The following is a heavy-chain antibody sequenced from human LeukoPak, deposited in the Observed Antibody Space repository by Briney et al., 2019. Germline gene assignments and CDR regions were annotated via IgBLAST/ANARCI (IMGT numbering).Heavy chain of an antibody. CDR2: ISGSGGST. CDR1: GFTFSSYA. Sequence: GGSLRLSCAASGFTFSSYAMSWVRQAPGKGLEWVSAISGSGGSTYYADSVKGRFTISRDNSKNTLYLQMNSLRAEDTAVYYCAEDYYYGSGSDYYYYYGMGVWGQGTTVTVSS. J-gene: IGHJ6*02. CDR3: AEDYYYGSGSDYYYYYGMGV. V-gene: IGHV3-23*01. D-gene: IGHD3-10*01.